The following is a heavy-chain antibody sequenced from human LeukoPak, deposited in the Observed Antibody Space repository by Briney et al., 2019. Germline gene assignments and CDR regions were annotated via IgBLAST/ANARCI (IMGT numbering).Heavy chain of an antibody. V-gene: IGHV4-61*08. CDR2: IYYSGST. CDR3: ARDYRTTYYYYGMDV. D-gene: IGHD2-2*01. CDR1: GGSVSSGGYY. Sequence: SETLSLTCTVSGGSVSSGGYYWTWVRQPPGKGLEWIGYIYYSGSTNCNPSLKSRVTISVDTSKNQFSLKLSSVTAADTAVYYCARDYRTTYYYYGMDVWGQGTTVTVSS. J-gene: IGHJ6*02.